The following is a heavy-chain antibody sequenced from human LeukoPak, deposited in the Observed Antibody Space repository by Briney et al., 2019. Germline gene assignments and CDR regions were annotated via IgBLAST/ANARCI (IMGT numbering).Heavy chain of an antibody. D-gene: IGHD6-13*01. CDR2: INPSGGST. CDR3: ARVGLAAAGSTYYFDY. V-gene: IGHV1-46*01. J-gene: IGHJ4*02. Sequence: ASVKVSCKASGYTFTSYYMHWVRQAPGQGLEWMGIINPSGGSTSYAQKFQGRVTMTRDTSTSTVYMELSSPRSEDTAVYYCARVGLAAAGSTYYFDYWGQGTLVTVSS. CDR1: GYTFTSYY.